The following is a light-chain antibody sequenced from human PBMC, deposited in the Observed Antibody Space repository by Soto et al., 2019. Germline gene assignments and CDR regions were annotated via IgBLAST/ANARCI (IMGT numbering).Light chain of an antibody. V-gene: IGLV1-44*01. CDR1: NSNIGDKA. J-gene: IGLJ2*01. CDR2: SDD. CDR3: ASWEDSLTLV. Sequence: QPVLTQPPSASGTPGQRVTISCSGSNSNIGDKAVTWYQQIPGTAPKVVIHSDDQRPSGVPDRFSGSKSGNSASLAISAVQSEDEADYFCASWEDSLTLVFGGGTKLTVL.